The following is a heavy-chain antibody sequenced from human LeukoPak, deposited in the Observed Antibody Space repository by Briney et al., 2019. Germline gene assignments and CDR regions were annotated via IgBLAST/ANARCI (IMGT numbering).Heavy chain of an antibody. D-gene: IGHD3-10*01. Sequence: PGGSLRLSCAASGFTFSSYGMHWVRQAPGKGLEWVAVISYDGSNKYYADSVKGRFTISRDNSKNTLYLQMNSLRAEDTAVYYCARVKFGESYAPKSYYYYYMDVWGKGTTVTISS. J-gene: IGHJ6*03. V-gene: IGHV3-30*03. CDR2: ISYDGSNK. CDR1: GFTFSSYG. CDR3: ARVKFGESYAPKSYYYYYMDV.